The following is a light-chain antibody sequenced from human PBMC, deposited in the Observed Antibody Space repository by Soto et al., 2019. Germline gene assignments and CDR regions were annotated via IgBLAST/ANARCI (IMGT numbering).Light chain of an antibody. V-gene: IGLV1-44*01. Sequence: QSALTQPPSASGTPGQWITISCSGSSCNIGSNNVNWYQQQPGSAAKLLMYNNNHQRSGVPDRFSCSKSGTSASLAIRVLQFEDEADYYCASWDGGLNVVLFGGGTQLTVL. CDR3: ASWDGGLNVVL. CDR1: SCNIGSNN. CDR2: NNN. J-gene: IGLJ2*01.